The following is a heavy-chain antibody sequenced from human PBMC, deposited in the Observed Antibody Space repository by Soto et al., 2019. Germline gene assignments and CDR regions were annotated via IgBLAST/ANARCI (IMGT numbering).Heavy chain of an antibody. CDR3: ARAHGPYYDI. Sequence: GGYRRHSCAATGFTPRSHAMNWVRQAPGKGLEWVSVISFDGSNRYYAESVRGRYTTSGDNSNTPLYLHMSSLRPDDTHIYYCARAHGPYYDI. CDR1: GFTPRSHA. CDR2: ISFDGSNR. V-gene: IGHV3-30*15. D-gene: IGHD3-10*01. J-gene: IGHJ3*02.